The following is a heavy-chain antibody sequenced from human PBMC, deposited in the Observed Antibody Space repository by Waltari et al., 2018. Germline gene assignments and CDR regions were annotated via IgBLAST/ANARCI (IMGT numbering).Heavy chain of an antibody. CDR2: INGDGSST. CDR3: ARDYYHSISH. Sequence: VQLVESGGGLVQPGGSLSLSCAAPGFTFRGNWMHWVRQAPGKGLGWVSHINGDGSSTSYADSVKGRFTISRDDAKNTLYLQMNSLRAEDTAVYYCARDYYHSISHWGQGTLVTVSS. V-gene: IGHV3-74*01. CDR1: GFTFRGNW. J-gene: IGHJ4*02. D-gene: IGHD1-26*01.